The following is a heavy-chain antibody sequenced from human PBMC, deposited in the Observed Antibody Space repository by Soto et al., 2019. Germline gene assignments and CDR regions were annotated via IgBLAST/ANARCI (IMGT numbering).Heavy chain of an antibody. CDR2: ISSSSGYT. CDR1: GFTFSDYY. J-gene: IGHJ4*02. CDR3: ARDRYGSNYGSSHRPQY. D-gene: IGHD5-18*01. Sequence: VGSLSLSCAASGFTFSDYYMSWIRQAPGEGLELVSFISSSSGYTTYADSVMGRFTISRDNAKNSLYLQMKSLRAEDTAVYYCARDRYGSNYGSSHRPQYWGQATMVTV. V-gene: IGHV3-11*06.